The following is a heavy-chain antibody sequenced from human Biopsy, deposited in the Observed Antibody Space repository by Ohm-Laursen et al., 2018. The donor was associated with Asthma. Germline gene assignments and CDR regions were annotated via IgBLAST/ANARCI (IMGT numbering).Heavy chain of an antibody. J-gene: IGHJ4*02. D-gene: IGHD1-26*01. V-gene: IGHV3-30*18. CDR1: GFTFSNYG. Sequence: SLRLSCSAAGFTFSNYGMHWVRQAPGKGLDWAAVISFDGSNKNYTDSVKGRFTISRDNSRNTLHLQMNSLRAEDTAVYYCAKDVFPGWELRRGPDYWGQGTLVTVSS. CDR2: ISFDGSNK. CDR3: AKDVFPGWELRRGPDY.